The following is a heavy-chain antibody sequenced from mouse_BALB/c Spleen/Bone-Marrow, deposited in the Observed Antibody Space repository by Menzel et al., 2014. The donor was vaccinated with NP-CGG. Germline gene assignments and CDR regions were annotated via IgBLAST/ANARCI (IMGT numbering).Heavy chain of an antibody. CDR1: GDTLTEYA. CDR2: ISTYYGDA. V-gene: IGHV1S137*01. Sequence: QVQLQQPEAEPVRPGVSVQNFCKGSGDTLTEYALHWVKQSHVKSLEWIGIISTYYGDASYNQKFKGKATMTVDKSSSTAYMELARLTSEDSAIYYCARSDGFEFWGQGSTLTGAS. D-gene: IGHD2-3*01. CDR3: ARSDGFEF. J-gene: IGHJ2*01.